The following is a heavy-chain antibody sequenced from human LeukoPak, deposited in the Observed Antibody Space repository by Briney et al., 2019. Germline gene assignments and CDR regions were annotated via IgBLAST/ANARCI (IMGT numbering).Heavy chain of an antibody. J-gene: IGHJ3*02. CDR3: ARHVGIRLGRAFDI. CDR1: GGSFSGYY. CDR2: INHSGST. V-gene: IGHV4-34*01. Sequence: PSETLSLTCAVYGGSFSGYYWSWIRQPPGKGLEWIGEINHSGSTNYNPSLKSRVTISVDTSKNQFSLKLSSVTAADTAVYYCARHVGIRLGRAFDIWGQGTMVTVSS. D-gene: IGHD3-16*01.